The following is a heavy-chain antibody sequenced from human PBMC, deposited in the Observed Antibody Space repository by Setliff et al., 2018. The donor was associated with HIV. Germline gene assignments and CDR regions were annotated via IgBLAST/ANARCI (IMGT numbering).Heavy chain of an antibody. D-gene: IGHD3-22*01. CDR1: AYSISSGYY. CDR2: IYHSGST. CDR3: ARQWRDQYNSGVSTEYFQH. V-gene: IGHV4-38-2*01. Sequence: SETLSLTCAVSAYSISSGYYWGWIRQPPGKGLEWIGSIYHSGSTFYNPSLMSRVTISVDTSKNQFSLKLRSVTAADTAVYYCARQWRDQYNSGVSTEYFQHWGLGTLVTVSS. J-gene: IGHJ1*01.